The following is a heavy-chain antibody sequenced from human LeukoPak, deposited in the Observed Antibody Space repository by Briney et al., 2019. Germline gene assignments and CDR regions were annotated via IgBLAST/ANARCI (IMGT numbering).Heavy chain of an antibody. D-gene: IGHD3-3*01. V-gene: IGHV3-23*01. CDR1: GVTFRGDA. CDR2: ISGSGGST. Sequence: GGSLRLSCAASGVTFRGDAMSRGRDAPGKGLEWGSAISGSGGSTYYADSVKGRFTISTDNSKNTLYLQMNNLKAEDTDVYYFAKDPRSSDFWSGYYLNWFDPWGQGTLVTVSS. CDR3: AKDPRSSDFWSGYYLNWFDP. J-gene: IGHJ5*02.